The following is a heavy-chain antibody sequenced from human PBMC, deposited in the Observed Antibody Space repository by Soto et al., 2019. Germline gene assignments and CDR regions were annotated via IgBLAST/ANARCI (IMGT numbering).Heavy chain of an antibody. CDR3: AKDSVIAVVGTCDY. J-gene: IGHJ4*02. Sequence: EVQLLESGGGLVQPGGSLRLSCAASGFTFSSYAMSWVRQAPGKGLEWVSAISGSGGSTYYADSVRGRFTISSDNSKNTLYLQMNSQRAEDTAVYYCAKDSVIAVVGTCDYWGQGTLVTVSS. V-gene: IGHV3-23*01. D-gene: IGHD6-19*01. CDR2: ISGSGGST. CDR1: GFTFSSYA.